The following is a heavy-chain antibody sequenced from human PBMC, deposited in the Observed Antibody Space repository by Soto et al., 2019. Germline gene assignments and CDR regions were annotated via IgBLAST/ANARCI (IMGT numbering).Heavy chain of an antibody. D-gene: IGHD2-2*01. CDR1: GGSITSSGYS. V-gene: IGHV4-39*01. J-gene: IGHJ1*01. CDR2: IHYSGRT. Sequence: QLQLQESGPGLVKPSETLSLTCTVSGGSITSSGYSWGWIRQPPGKGLDWIGNIHYSGRTYYNPSLKSRGTISVDTSKNQFSLKLSSVTAADTALYYCARLHSGGENEYGGQGTLVTVSS. CDR3: ARLHSGGENEY.